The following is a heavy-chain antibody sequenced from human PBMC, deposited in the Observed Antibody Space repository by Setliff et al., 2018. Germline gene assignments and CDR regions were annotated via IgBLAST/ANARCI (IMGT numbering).Heavy chain of an antibody. CDR1: GGSISSYY. Sequence: SETLSLTCTVSGGSISSYYWSWIRQPPGKGLEWNGSIFYTGSSYYNPSRRSRVTMSVDTSNNHFSLKVNSVTAADTAANDCARLGSSRGFDIWGQGIMVTVSS. J-gene: IGHJ3*02. D-gene: IGHD2-15*01. CDR2: IFYTGSS. V-gene: IGHV4-59*05. CDR3: ARLGSSRGFDI.